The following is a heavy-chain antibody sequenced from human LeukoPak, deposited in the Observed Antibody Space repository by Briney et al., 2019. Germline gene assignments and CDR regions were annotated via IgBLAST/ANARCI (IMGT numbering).Heavy chain of an antibody. V-gene: IGHV5-10-1*01. D-gene: IGHD6-13*01. J-gene: IGHJ4*02. CDR2: IDPSDSYT. Sequence: GESLRISCKGSGYSFTSYWISWVRQMPGKGLEWMGRIDPSDSYTNYSPSFQGHVTISADKSISTAYLQWSSLKASDTAMHYCARQDSSSWYKRPFDYWGQGTLVTVSS. CDR3: ARQDSSSWYKRPFDY. CDR1: GYSFTSYW.